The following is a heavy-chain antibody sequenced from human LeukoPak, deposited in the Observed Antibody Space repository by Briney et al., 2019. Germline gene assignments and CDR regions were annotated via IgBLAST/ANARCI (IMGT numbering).Heavy chain of an antibody. V-gene: IGHV3-11*04. J-gene: IGHJ3*02. Sequence: PGGSLRLSCAASRFIFSDYYMSWIRQAPGKGLEWVSYISSSGSSTYYADSVKGRFTISRDNARNSLYLQMNSLRAEDTAGYYCARAYYYDSRGAFDIWGQGTMVTVSS. CDR1: RFIFSDYY. CDR3: ARAYYYDSRGAFDI. D-gene: IGHD3-22*01. CDR2: ISSSGSST.